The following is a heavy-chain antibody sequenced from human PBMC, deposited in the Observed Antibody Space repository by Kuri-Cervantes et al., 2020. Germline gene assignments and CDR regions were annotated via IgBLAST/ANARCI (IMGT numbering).Heavy chain of an antibody. V-gene: IGHV3-15*01. Sequence: GGSLRLSCAASGFTFSNAWMSWVRQAPGKGLEWVGRIKSKTDGGTKDYAAPVKGRFTISRDDSKNTLYLQMNSLKTEDTAVYYCTTDSYGSGSFDYWGQGTLVTVSS. CDR1: GFTFSNAW. CDR3: TTDSYGSGSFDY. J-gene: IGHJ4*02. D-gene: IGHD3-10*01. CDR2: IKSKTDGGTK.